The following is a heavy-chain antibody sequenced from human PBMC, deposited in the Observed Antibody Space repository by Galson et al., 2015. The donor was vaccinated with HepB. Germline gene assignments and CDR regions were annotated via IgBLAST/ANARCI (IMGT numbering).Heavy chain of an antibody. CDR2: INPSGGST. J-gene: IGHJ6*02. V-gene: IGHV1-46*01. D-gene: IGHD2-2*01. CDR1: GYTFTSYY. CDR3: ARDIVVVPAAIHYYYGMDV. Sequence: SVKVSCKASGYTFTSYYMHWVRQAPGQGLEWMGIINPSGGSTSYAQKFQGRVTMTRDTSTSTVYMELSSLRSEDTAVYYCARDIVVVPAAIHYYYGMDVWSQGTTVTVSS.